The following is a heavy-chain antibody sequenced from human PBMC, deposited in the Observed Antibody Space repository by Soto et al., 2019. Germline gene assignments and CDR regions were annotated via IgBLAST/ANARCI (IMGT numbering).Heavy chain of an antibody. Sequence: SETLSLTCTVSGASISNDYWSWIRQSAGKGLECIGYISYSGTINYNPSLRSRVSMSLDTSKNHFSLKLTSVAAADTAVYYCARGLSSWFDYWGQGTLVTVSS. CDR2: ISYSGTI. CDR1: GASISNDY. V-gene: IGHV4-59*12. J-gene: IGHJ4*02. D-gene: IGHD6-13*01. CDR3: ARGLSSWFDY.